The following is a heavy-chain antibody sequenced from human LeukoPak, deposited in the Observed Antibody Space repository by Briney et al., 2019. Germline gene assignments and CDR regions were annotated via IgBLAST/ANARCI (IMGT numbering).Heavy chain of an antibody. V-gene: IGHV4-34*01. J-gene: IGHJ5*02. D-gene: IGHD3-9*01. CDR1: GGSFSGYY. CDR2: INHSGST. Sequence: SETLSLTCAVYGGSFSGYYWSWIRQPPGKGLEWIGEINHSGSTNYNPSLKSRVTISVDTSKYQFSLKLSSVTAADTAVYYCARGVPKYIFHWFDPWGQGTLVTVSS. CDR3: ARGVPKYIFHWFDP.